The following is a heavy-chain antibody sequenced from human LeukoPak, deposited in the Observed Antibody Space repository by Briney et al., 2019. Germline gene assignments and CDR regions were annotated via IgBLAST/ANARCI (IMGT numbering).Heavy chain of an antibody. V-gene: IGHV5-51*01. Sequence: GESLKISCKGSGYSFTTYWIGWVRQVPGKGLEWMGIIYPGDSDTRYSPSFQGQVTISADKSISTAYLQWSSLKASDTAMYYCARQDRIQLWLDGGAFDIWGQGTMVTVSS. CDR3: ARQDRIQLWLDGGAFDI. D-gene: IGHD5-18*01. J-gene: IGHJ3*02. CDR2: IYPGDSDT. CDR1: GYSFTTYW.